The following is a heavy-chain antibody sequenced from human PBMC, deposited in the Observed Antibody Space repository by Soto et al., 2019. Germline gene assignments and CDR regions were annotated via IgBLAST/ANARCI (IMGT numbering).Heavy chain of an antibody. CDR2: IIPIFGTA. V-gene: IGHV1-69*01. Sequence: QVQLVQSGAEVKKPGSSVKVSCKASGGTFSSYAISWVRQAPGQGLEWMGGIIPIFGTANYAQKFQGRVTITADESPSTAYMELSSLRSEDTAVYYCAREEYSSSSGLFYAFDIWGQGTMVTVSS. CDR3: AREEYSSSSGLFYAFDI. CDR1: GGTFSSYA. J-gene: IGHJ3*02. D-gene: IGHD6-6*01.